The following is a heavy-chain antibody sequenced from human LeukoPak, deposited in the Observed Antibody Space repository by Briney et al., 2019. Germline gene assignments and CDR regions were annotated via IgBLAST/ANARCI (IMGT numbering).Heavy chain of an antibody. V-gene: IGHV4-4*02. Sequence: PSGTLSLTCAVSGDSISTNHWWSWVRQPPGKGLEWIGEVYHSGSTNYNPSLKSRVTISVDKSKNLFSLKLTSVTAADTAMYYCARDWGSRNWGQGTLVTVSS. CDR3: ARDWGSRN. CDR2: VYHSGST. CDR1: GDSISTNHW. J-gene: IGHJ4*02. D-gene: IGHD3-16*01.